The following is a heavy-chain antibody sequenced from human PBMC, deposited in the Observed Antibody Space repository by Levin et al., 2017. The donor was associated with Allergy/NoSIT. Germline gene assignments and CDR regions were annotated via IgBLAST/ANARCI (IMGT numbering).Heavy chain of an antibody. CDR3: ARRPDDHTVTTGPGDY. CDR2: IYHSGST. CDR1: GGSISSSNW. Sequence: SSETLSLTCAVSGGSISSSNWWSWVRQPPGKGLEWIGEIYHSGSTNYNPSLKSRVTISVDKSKNQFSLKLSSVTAADTAVYYCARRPDDHTVTTGPGDYWGQGTLVTVSS. J-gene: IGHJ4*02. V-gene: IGHV4-4*02. D-gene: IGHD4-17*01.